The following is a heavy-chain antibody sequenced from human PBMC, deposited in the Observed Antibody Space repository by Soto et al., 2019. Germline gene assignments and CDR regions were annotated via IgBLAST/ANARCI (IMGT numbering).Heavy chain of an antibody. CDR2: ISYDGSNK. V-gene: IGHV3-30*18. Sequence: ESGGGVVQPGRSLRLSCAASGFTFSSYGMHWVRQAPGKGLEWVAVISYDGSNKYYADSVKGRFTISRDNSKNTLYLQMNSLRAEDTAVYYCAKDRGTDSSGYSDYWGRGTLVTVSS. D-gene: IGHD3-22*01. CDR1: GFTFSSYG. CDR3: AKDRGTDSSGYSDY. J-gene: IGHJ4*02.